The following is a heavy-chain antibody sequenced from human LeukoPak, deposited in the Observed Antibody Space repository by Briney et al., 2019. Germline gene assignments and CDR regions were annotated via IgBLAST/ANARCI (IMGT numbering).Heavy chain of an antibody. CDR2: MNPNSGNT. Sequence: ASVKVSCKASGYTFTRYDINWVRQATGQGLEWMGWMNPNSGNTGYAQKFQGRVTMTRSTSMSTAYMELSSLRSEDTAVYYCARGFCFGELGYMDVRGKGTTVTVSS. J-gene: IGHJ6*03. V-gene: IGHV1-8*01. CDR1: GYTFTRYD. CDR3: ARGFCFGELGYMDV. D-gene: IGHD3-10*01.